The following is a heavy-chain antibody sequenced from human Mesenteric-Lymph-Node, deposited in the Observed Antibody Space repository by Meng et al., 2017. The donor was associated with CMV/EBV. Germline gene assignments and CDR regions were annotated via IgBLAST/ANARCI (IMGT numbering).Heavy chain of an antibody. J-gene: IGHJ6*02. D-gene: IGHD2-2*02. CDR1: GGTFSSYA. CDR2: IIPIFGTA. CDR3: ASSGGYCSSTSCYRGAYYYGMDV. V-gene: IGHV1-69*05. Sequence: SVKVSCKASGGTFSSYAISWVRQAPGQGLEWMGGIIPIFGTANYAQKFQGRVTITTDESTSTAYMELSSLRSEDTAVYYCASSGGYCSSTSCYRGAYYYGMDVWGQGTTVTVSS.